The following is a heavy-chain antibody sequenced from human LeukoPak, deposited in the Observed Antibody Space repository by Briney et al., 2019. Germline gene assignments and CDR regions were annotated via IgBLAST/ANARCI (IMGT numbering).Heavy chain of an antibody. CDR1: GFTFSSSA. Sequence: GGSLRLSCAASGFTFSSSAMSWVRQAPGKGLEWVSAFSGSGVKTYYADSVKGRFTISRDNSRNTLYLQMNSLRADDTAVYYCAKHLTGSYCLDSWGQGTLVTVSS. D-gene: IGHD1-26*01. J-gene: IGHJ4*02. V-gene: IGHV3-23*01. CDR2: FSGSGVKT. CDR3: AKHLTGSYCLDS.